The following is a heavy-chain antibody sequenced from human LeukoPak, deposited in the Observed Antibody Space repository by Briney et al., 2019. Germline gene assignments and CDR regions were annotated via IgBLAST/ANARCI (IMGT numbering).Heavy chain of an antibody. CDR2: ISYDGSNK. J-gene: IGHJ4*02. V-gene: IGHV3-30*04. CDR3: AKVGGGQPYDY. Sequence: GGSLRLSCAASGFTFSSYEMNWVRQAPGKGLEWVAVISYDGSNKYYADSVKGRFTISRDNSENTLYLQMNSLRAEDTAVYYCAKVGGGQPYDYWGQGTLVTVSS. D-gene: IGHD3-3*01. CDR1: GFTFSSYE.